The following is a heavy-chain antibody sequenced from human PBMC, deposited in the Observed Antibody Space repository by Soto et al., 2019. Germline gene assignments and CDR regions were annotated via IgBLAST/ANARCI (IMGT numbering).Heavy chain of an antibody. Sequence: QVHLVESGGGVVQPGRSLRLSCAASGFTFSSYGMHWVRQAPGKGLEWVGVIWYDGSNTYYADSVKGRFTIARDNSKDTLYLQLNSLRVEDTAVYRCARDFSMVVGAPGYWGQGTLVTVCS. V-gene: IGHV3-33*01. CDR1: GFTFSSYG. D-gene: IGHD3-22*01. CDR3: ARDFSMVVGAPGY. CDR2: IWYDGSNT. J-gene: IGHJ4*02.